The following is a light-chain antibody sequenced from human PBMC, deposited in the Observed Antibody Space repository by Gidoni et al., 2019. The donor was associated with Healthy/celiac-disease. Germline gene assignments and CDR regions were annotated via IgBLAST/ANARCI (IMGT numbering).Light chain of an antibody. CDR3: QQYNSYSET. J-gene: IGKJ1*01. CDR2: DAS. Sequence: IQMTLSPSTLSASGGDRVTITCRASQSISSWLAWYQQKPGKAPKLLIYDASSLESGVPSRFSGSGSGTEFTITISSLQPDDFATYYCQQYNSYSETFGQGTKVEIK. V-gene: IGKV1-5*01. CDR1: QSISSW.